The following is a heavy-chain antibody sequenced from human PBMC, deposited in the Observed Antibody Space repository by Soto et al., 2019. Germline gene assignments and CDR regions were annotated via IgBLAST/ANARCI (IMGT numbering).Heavy chain of an antibody. CDR2: IYYSGST. D-gene: IGHD2-21*02. CDR1: GGSDSSGDYY. CDR3: ARVKRETVVVTAKYYYSYVMDV. Sequence: SETLSLTCTVSGGSDSSGDYYWSWIRQPPGKGLEWIGYIYYSGSTYYNPSLKSRVTISVDTSKNQFSLKLSSVTAADTAVYYCARVKRETVVVTAKYYYSYVMDVWGQGTTVTVSS. V-gene: IGHV4-30-4*01. J-gene: IGHJ6*02.